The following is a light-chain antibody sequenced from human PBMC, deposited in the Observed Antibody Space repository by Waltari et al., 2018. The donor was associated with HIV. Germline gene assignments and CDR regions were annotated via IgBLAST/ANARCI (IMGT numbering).Light chain of an antibody. CDR2: AAS. CDR1: QSINNF. J-gene: IGKJ5*01. V-gene: IGKV1-39*01. Sequence: DIQVTQSPSSLSASVGDRVTITCRAGQSINNFVNWYRQTPGKAPELLISAASDVQSGFSSRFVGSGSGTYYTLTVIRLQADDFAVYYCQQTYRTPHTFGQGTCLEFK. CDR3: QQTYRTPHT.